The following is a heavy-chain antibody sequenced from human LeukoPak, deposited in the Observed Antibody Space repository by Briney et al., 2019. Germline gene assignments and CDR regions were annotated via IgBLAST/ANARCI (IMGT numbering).Heavy chain of an antibody. Sequence: PSETLSLTCTVSGGSISSYYWSWIRQPPGKGLEWIGYIYYSGSTNYNPSLKSRVTISVDTSKNQFSLKLSSVTAADTAVYYCATRYSSGRGYFDYWGQGTLVTVSS. CDR3: ATRYSSGRGYFDY. CDR2: IYYSGST. D-gene: IGHD6-19*01. CDR1: GGSISSYY. V-gene: IGHV4-59*01. J-gene: IGHJ4*02.